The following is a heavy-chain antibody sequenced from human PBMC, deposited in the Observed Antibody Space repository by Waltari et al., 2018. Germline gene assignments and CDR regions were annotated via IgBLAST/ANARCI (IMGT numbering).Heavy chain of an antibody. D-gene: IGHD4-17*01. Sequence: EVQLVESGGGLVQPGGSLRLSCAASGFTFSSYSMNWVRQAPGKGLEWVSYISSSSRTIDYADSVKGRFTISRDNAKNSLYLQMNSLRAEDTAVYYCARAVPGDYVGAGYWGQGTLVTVSS. V-gene: IGHV3-48*01. J-gene: IGHJ4*02. CDR2: ISSSSRTI. CDR1: GFTFSSYS. CDR3: ARAVPGDYVGAGY.